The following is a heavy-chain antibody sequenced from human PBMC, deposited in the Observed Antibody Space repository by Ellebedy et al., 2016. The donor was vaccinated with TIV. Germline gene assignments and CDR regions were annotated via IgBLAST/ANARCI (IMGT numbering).Heavy chain of an antibody. CDR1: GFTFSGSA. J-gene: IGHJ4*02. V-gene: IGHV3-73*01. CDR2: IRSKANSYAT. CDR3: TRIGDYWTQRAY. D-gene: IGHD4-17*01. Sequence: GGSLRLSXAASGFTFSGSAMHWVRQASGKGLEWVGRIRSKANSYATAYAASVKGRFTISRDDSKNTAYLQMNSLKTEDTAVYYCTRIGDYWTQRAYWGQGTLVTVSS.